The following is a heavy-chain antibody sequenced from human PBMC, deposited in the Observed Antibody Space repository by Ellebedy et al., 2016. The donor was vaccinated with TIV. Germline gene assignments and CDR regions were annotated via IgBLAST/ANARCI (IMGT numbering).Heavy chain of an antibody. Sequence: ASVKVSXXASGYTFTSYGISWVRQAPGQGLEWMGWISAYNGNTNYAQKLQGRVTMTTDTSTSTAYMELRSLRSDDTAVYYCARDTTSYYDFWSGLYYMDVWGKGTTVTVSS. D-gene: IGHD3-3*01. CDR1: GYTFTSYG. J-gene: IGHJ6*03. V-gene: IGHV1-18*01. CDR2: ISAYNGNT. CDR3: ARDTTSYYDFWSGLYYMDV.